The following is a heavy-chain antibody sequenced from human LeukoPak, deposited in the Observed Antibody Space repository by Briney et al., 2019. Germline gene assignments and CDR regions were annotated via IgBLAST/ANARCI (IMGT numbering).Heavy chain of an antibody. CDR1: GGTFSSYA. Sequence: SVKVSCKASGGTFSSYAISWVRQAPGQGLEWMGGIIPIFGTANYAQKFQGRVTITTDESTSTAYMELGSLRSEDTAVYYCAGPSYYYDSSGYYYGYYFDYWGQGTLVTVSS. J-gene: IGHJ4*02. CDR3: AGPSYYYDSSGYYYGYYFDY. D-gene: IGHD3-22*01. V-gene: IGHV1-69*05. CDR2: IIPIFGTA.